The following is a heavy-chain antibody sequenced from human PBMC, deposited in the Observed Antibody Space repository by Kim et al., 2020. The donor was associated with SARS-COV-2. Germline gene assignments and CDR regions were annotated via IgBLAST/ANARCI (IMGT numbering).Heavy chain of an antibody. CDR3: ARVQGVTTPPPQALDY. D-gene: IGHD4-17*01. J-gene: IGHJ4*02. CDR1: GFTFSSYG. Sequence: GGSLRLSCAASGFTFSSYGMHWVRQAPGKGLEWVAVISYDGSNKYYADSVKGRFTISRDNSKNTLYLQMNSLRAEDTAVYYCARVQGVTTPPPQALDYWGQGTLVTVSS. V-gene: IGHV3-33*05. CDR2: ISYDGSNK.